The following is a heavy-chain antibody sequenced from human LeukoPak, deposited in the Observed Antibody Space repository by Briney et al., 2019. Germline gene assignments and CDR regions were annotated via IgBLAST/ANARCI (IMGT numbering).Heavy chain of an antibody. D-gene: IGHD6-19*01. CDR1: GFTFSSYG. CDR2: IWYDGSNK. Sequence: GGSLRLSCAASGFTFSSYGMHWVRQAPGKGLEWVALIWYDGSNKYSADSVKGRFTISRDNAKNSLYLQMNSLRAEDTAVYYCARDNSSGWAGDWFDPWGQGTLVTVSS. CDR3: ARDNSSGWAGDWFDP. V-gene: IGHV3-33*01. J-gene: IGHJ5*02.